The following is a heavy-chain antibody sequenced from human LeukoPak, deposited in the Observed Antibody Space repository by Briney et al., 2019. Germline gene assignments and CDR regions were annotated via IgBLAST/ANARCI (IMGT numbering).Heavy chain of an antibody. D-gene: IGHD1-7*01. CDR2: ISGSGTTI. CDR1: GFSLSSYS. Sequence: PGGSLRLSCTASGFSLSSYSMNWVRQAPGKGLEWLSYISGSGTTIYYADSVKGRFTISKDNANNSLYLQMDSLRAEDTAVYSCARDFSNWYFSRFDPWGQGTLVTVSS. CDR3: ARDFSNWYFSRFDP. J-gene: IGHJ5*02. V-gene: IGHV3-48*04.